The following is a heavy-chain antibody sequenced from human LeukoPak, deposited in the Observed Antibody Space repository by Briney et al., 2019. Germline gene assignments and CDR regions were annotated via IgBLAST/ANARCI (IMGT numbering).Heavy chain of an antibody. J-gene: IGHJ6*03. CDR1: GFTVSSNY. D-gene: IGHD2-15*01. CDR3: AKDSVVDLYYYYYMDV. Sequence: GGSLRLSCAASGFTVSSNYMSWVRQAPGKGLEWVSAISGSGGSTYYADSVKGRFTISRDNSKNTLYLQMNSLRAGDTAVYYCAKDSVVDLYYYYYMDVWGKGTTVTISS. V-gene: IGHV3-23*01. CDR2: ISGSGGST.